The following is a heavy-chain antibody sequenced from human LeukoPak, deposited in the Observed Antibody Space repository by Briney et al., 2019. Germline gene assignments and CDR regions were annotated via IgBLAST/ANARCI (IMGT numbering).Heavy chain of an antibody. V-gene: IGHV4-34*01. J-gene: IGHJ4*02. Sequence: SETLSLTCAVYGGSFSGYYWSWIRQPQGKGLEWIGEINHSGSTNYNPSLKSRVTISVDMSKNQFSLKLSSVTAADTAVYYCARGPIPSGTRSRSSYGGYFDYWGQGTLVTVSS. CDR3: ARGPIPSGTRSRSSYGGYFDY. D-gene: IGHD2-2*01. CDR2: INHSGST. CDR1: GGSFSGYY.